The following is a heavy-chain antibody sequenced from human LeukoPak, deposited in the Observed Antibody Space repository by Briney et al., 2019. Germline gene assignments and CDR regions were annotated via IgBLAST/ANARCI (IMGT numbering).Heavy chain of an antibody. J-gene: IGHJ2*01. Sequence: GGSLRLSCAASGFTFSSYDMHWVRQATGKGLEWVSAIGTAGDTYYPGSVKGRFIISRENAKNSLYLQMNSLRAGDTAVYYCAREALSGGPFDLWGRGTLVTVSS. CDR3: AREALSGGPFDL. V-gene: IGHV3-13*01. CDR1: GFTFSSYD. CDR2: IGTAGDT. D-gene: IGHD2/OR15-2a*01.